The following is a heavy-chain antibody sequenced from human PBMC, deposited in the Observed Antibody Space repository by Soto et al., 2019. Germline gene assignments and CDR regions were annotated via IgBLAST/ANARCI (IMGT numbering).Heavy chain of an antibody. J-gene: IGHJ4*02. V-gene: IGHV4-31*03. CDR1: GGSISSGGYY. Sequence: ASETLSLTCTVSGGSISSGGYYWSWIRQHPGKGLEWIGYIYYSGSTYYNPSLKSRVTISVDTSKNQFSLQLSSVTAADTAVYFCARYPRLDCWGQGTLVTVSS. CDR3: ARYPRLDC. CDR2: IYYSGST.